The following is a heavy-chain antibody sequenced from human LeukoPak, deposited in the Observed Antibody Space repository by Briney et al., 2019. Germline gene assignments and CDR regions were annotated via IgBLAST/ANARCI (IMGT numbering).Heavy chain of an antibody. CDR3: ARGYGGSTYGYFFDY. Sequence: PSETLSLTCTVSGASGNNYYWGWIRQPPGKGPEYIGFIFYSGTTNYNPSFKSRVTISVDPSKNQFSLKLRSVTAADTAVYYCARGYGGSTYGYFFDYWGQGTLVTVSS. J-gene: IGHJ4*02. V-gene: IGHV4-59*02. CDR1: GASGNNYY. D-gene: IGHD5-18*01. CDR2: IFYSGTT.